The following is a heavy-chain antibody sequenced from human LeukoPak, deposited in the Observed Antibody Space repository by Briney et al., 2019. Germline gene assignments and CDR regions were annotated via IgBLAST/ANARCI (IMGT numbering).Heavy chain of an antibody. CDR2: ISWNSGSI. Sequence: GGSLRLSCAASGFTFDDYAMHWVRQAPGKGLEWVSGISWNSGSIGYADSVKGRFTISRDNAKNSLYLQMNSLRAEDTALYYCAKDTAYYYDSKKYFQHWGQGTLVTVSS. J-gene: IGHJ1*01. V-gene: IGHV3-9*01. CDR3: AKDTAYYYDSKKYFQH. CDR1: GFTFDDYA. D-gene: IGHD3-22*01.